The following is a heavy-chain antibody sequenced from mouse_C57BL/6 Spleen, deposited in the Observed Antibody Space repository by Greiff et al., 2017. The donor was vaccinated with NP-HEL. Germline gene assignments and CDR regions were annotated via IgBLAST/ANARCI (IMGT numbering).Heavy chain of an antibody. J-gene: IGHJ2*01. CDR2: INPSNGGT. D-gene: IGHD1-1*01. Sequence: VQLQQPGTELVKPGASVKLSCKASGYTFTSYWMHWVKQRPGQGLEWIGNINPSNGGTNYNEKFKSKATLTVDKSSSTAYMQLSSLTSEDSAVYYCASYGSSYRYYFDYWGQGTTLTVSS. V-gene: IGHV1-53*01. CDR3: ASYGSSYRYYFDY. CDR1: GYTFTSYW.